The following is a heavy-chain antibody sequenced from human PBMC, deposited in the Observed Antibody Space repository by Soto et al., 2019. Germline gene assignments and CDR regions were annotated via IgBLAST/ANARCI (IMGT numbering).Heavy chain of an antibody. CDR1: GGSISIYY. D-gene: IGHD2-8*01. CDR3: ATRYYCTNGVCHDAFDI. CDR2: IYYSGST. V-gene: IGHV4-59*01. J-gene: IGHJ3*02. Sequence: LSLTFTVSGGSISIYYWSLIRQPPGKGLEWIGYIYYSGSTNYNPSLKSRVTISVDTSKNQFSLKLSSVTAADTAVYYCATRYYCTNGVCHDAFDIWGQGTMVTVSS.